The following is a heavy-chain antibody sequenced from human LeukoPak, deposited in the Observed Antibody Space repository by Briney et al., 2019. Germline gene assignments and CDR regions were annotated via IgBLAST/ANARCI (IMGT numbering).Heavy chain of an antibody. CDR3: ARDLSGSPNRHFDY. V-gene: IGHV3-21*01. CDR1: GFTFSSYS. Sequence: MSGGSLRLSCAASGFTFSSYSMNWVRQAPGKGLEWVSSISSTGSYIYYADSVKGRFTISRDNAKNSLYLQMNSLRAEDTAVYYCARDLSGSPNRHFDYWGQGTLVTVSS. CDR2: ISSTGSYI. J-gene: IGHJ4*02. D-gene: IGHD1-26*01.